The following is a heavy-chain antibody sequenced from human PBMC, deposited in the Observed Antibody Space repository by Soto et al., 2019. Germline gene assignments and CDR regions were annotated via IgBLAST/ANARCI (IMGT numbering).Heavy chain of an antibody. CDR1: GYTFTSYY. D-gene: IGHD2-2*01. Sequence: ASVKVSCKASGYTFTSYYMHWVRQAPGQGLEWMGIINPSGGSTSYAQKFQDRVTMTRDTSTSTVYMELSSLRSEDTAVYYCARGYCSSTSCPRDYYYYYMDVWGKGTTVTVSS. J-gene: IGHJ6*03. V-gene: IGHV1-46*03. CDR3: ARGYCSSTSCPRDYYYYYMDV. CDR2: INPSGGST.